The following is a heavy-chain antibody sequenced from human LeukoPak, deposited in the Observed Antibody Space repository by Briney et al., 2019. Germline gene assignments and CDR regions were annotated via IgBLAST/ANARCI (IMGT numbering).Heavy chain of an antibody. J-gene: IGHJ4*02. CDR2: IYYSGST. CDR3: AAKANWGDDY. Sequence: SETLSLTCTVSGGSISSSSYYWGWIRQPPGKGLERIGSIYYSGSTYYNPSLKSRVTISVDTSKNQFSLKLSSVTAADTAVYYCAAKANWGDDYWGQGTLVTVSS. D-gene: IGHD7-27*01. V-gene: IGHV4-39*01. CDR1: GGSISSSSYY.